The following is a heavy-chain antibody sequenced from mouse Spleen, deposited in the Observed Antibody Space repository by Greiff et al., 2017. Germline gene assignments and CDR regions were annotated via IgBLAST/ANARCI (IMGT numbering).Heavy chain of an antibody. J-gene: IGHJ2*01. V-gene: IGHV14-4*01. CDR1: GFNIKDDY. D-gene: IGHD2-1*01. CDR2: IDPENGDT. CDR3: TTGRGND. Sequence: VQLQQSGAELVRPGASVKLSCTASGFNIKDDYMHWVKQRPEQGLEWIGWIDPENGDTEYASKFQGKATITADTSSNTAYLQLSSLTSEDTAVYYCTTGRGNDWGQGTTLTVSS.